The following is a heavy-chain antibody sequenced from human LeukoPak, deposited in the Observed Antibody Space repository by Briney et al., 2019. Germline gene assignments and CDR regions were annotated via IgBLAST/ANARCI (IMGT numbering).Heavy chain of an antibody. J-gene: IGHJ6*02. CDR1: GFSFSGYA. Sequence: GGSLRLSCVASGFSFSGYAMSWVRQAPGKGLEWVSHIGTSDPGTFYADSVKGRFTISRDNSENTLYLQMNSLRDEDTAVYYYGRKDLKTPMVLLDVWGQGTTVIVSS. V-gene: IGHV3-23*01. CDR3: GRKDLKTPMVLLDV. CDR2: IGTSDPGT. D-gene: IGHD5-18*01.